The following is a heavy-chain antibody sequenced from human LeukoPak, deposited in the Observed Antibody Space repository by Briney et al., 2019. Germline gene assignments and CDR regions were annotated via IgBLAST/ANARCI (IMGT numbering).Heavy chain of an antibody. J-gene: IGHJ4*02. CDR2: IIPIFGTA. CDR3: ARGRKSIRYYYDSSGYYVTPYYFDY. D-gene: IGHD3-22*01. V-gene: IGHV1-69*13. Sequence: ASVKVSCKASGGTFSSYAISRVRQAPGQGLEWMGGIIPIFGTANYAQKFQGRVTITADESTSTAYMELSSLRSEDTAVYYCARGRKSIRYYYDSSGYYVTPYYFDYWGQGTLVTVSS. CDR1: GGTFSSYA.